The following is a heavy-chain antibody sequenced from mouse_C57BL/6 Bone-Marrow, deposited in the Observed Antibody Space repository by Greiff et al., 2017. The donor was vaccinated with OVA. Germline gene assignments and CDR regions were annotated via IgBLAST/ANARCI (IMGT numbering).Heavy chain of an antibody. J-gene: IGHJ4*01. Sequence: VQLKESGPVLVKPGASVKMSCKASGYTFTDYYMNWVKQSHGKSLEWIGVINPYNGGTSYNQKFKGKATLTVDKSSSTAYMELNSLTSEDSAVYYCARVGYYVDYAMDYWGQGTSVTVSS. CDR1: GYTFTDYY. CDR2: INPYNGGT. V-gene: IGHV1-19*01. D-gene: IGHD2-3*01. CDR3: ARVGYYVDYAMDY.